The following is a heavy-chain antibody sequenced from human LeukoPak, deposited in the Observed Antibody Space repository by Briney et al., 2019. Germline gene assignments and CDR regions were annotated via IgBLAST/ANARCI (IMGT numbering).Heavy chain of an antibody. CDR3: ARDYQAVAGTSYYYGMDV. CDR2: IIPILGIA. V-gene: IGHV1-69*04. J-gene: IGHJ6*02. CDR1: GGTFSSYT. Sequence: SVKVSCKASGGTFSSYTISWVRQAPGQGLEWMGRIIPILGIANYAQKFQGRVTITADKSTSTAYMELSSLRSEDTAVYYCARDYQAVAGTSYYYGMDVWGQGTTVAVSS. D-gene: IGHD6-19*01.